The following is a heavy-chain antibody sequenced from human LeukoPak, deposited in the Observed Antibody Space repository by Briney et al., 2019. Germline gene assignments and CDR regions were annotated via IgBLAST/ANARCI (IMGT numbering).Heavy chain of an antibody. CDR2: ISSSSSTI. CDR3: ARVLKSYGYLIDY. Sequence: PGGSLRLSCAASGFTFSSYSMNWVRQAPGKGLEWVSYISSSSSTIYYADSVKGRCTISRDNAKNSLHLQMNSLRDEDTAVYYCARVLKSYGYLIDYWGQGTLVTVSS. V-gene: IGHV3-48*02. J-gene: IGHJ4*02. CDR1: GFTFSSYS. D-gene: IGHD5-18*01.